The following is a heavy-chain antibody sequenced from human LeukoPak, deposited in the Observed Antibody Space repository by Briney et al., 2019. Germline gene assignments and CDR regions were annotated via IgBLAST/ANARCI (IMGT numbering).Heavy chain of an antibody. CDR2: IKTKTDDGAT. Sequence: PGGSLRLSCAASGFTFSNARMNWVRQAPGKGLEWVGRIKTKTDDGATDYSAPVKARFTISRDDSKTTLYLQMNGLKTVDTAIYYCTTYVGATAYWGQGTLVTVSS. D-gene: IGHD1-26*01. J-gene: IGHJ4*02. V-gene: IGHV3-15*01. CDR3: TTYVGATAY. CDR1: GFTFSNAR.